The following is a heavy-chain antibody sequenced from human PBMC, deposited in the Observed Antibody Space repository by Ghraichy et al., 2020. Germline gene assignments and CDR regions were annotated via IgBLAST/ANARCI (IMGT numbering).Heavy chain of an antibody. CDR2: IYSGGST. V-gene: IGHV3-53*04. CDR1: GFTVSSNY. CDR3: ARLYSSGTHAFDI. D-gene: IGHD6-19*01. Sequence: GSLRLSCAASGFTVSSNYMSWVRQAPGKGLEWVSVIYSGGSTYYADSVKGRFTISRHNSKNTLYLQMNSLRAEDTAVYYCARLYSSGTHAFDIWGQGTMVTVSS. J-gene: IGHJ3*02.